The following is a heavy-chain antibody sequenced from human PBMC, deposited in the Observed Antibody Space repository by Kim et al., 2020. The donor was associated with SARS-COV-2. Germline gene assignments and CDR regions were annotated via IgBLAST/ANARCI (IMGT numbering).Heavy chain of an antibody. J-gene: IGHJ5*02. Sequence: GGSLRLSCAASGFTVSSNYMSWVRQAPGKGLEWVSVIYSGGSTYYADSVKGRFTISRDNSKNTLYLQMNSLRAEDTAVYYCARGETEYYYDSSGPSRLTWGQGTLVTVPS. CDR3: ARGETEYYYDSSGPSRLT. V-gene: IGHV3-53*01. CDR2: IYSGGST. CDR1: GFTVSSNY. D-gene: IGHD3-22*01.